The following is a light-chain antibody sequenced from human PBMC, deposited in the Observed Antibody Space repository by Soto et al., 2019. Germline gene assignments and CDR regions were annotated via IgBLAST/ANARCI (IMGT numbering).Light chain of an antibody. J-gene: IGKJ5*01. V-gene: IGKV3-20*01. Sequence: EIVLTQSPGTLSLSPGERATLSCRASQSVSSSYLAWYPQKPGQAPRLLIYGASSRATGIPDRFSGSGSGTDFTLTISRREPEDFAVYYCQQYGSSITFGQGTRLEIK. CDR3: QQYGSSIT. CDR2: GAS. CDR1: QSVSSSY.